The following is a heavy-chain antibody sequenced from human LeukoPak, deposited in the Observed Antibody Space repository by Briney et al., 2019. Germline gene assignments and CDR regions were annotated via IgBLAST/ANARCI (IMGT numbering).Heavy chain of an antibody. CDR2: ISSSGSTI. CDR3: ARDYREYTPDAFDI. J-gene: IGHJ3*02. CDR1: GFTFSSYE. V-gene: IGHV3-48*03. Sequence: PGGSLRLSCAASGFTFSSYEMNWVRQAPGKGLEWVSYISSSGSTIYYADSVKGRFTISRDNAKNSLYLQMNSLRAEDTAVYYCARDYREYTPDAFDIWGQGTMVTVSS. D-gene: IGHD2/OR15-2a*01.